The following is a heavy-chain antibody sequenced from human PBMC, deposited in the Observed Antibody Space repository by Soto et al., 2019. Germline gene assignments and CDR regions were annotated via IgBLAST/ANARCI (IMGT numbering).Heavy chain of an antibody. Sequence: ASVKVSCKASGYTFTSYVISWVRQAPGQGLEWMGWISAYNGNTNYAQKLQGRVTMTTDTSTSTAYMELRSLRSDDTAVYYCARASKGRYNWIPFDYWGQGTLVTVSS. D-gene: IGHD1-20*01. CDR2: ISAYNGNT. J-gene: IGHJ4*02. V-gene: IGHV1-18*04. CDR3: ARASKGRYNWIPFDY. CDR1: GYTFTSYV.